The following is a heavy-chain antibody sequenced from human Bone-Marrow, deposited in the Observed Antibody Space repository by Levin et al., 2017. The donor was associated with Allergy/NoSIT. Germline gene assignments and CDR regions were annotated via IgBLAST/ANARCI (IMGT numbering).Heavy chain of an antibody. Sequence: SGGSLRLSCVGSGFTFSSYAMNWVRQTPGKRLERVAVISGSGDEIDYVGSVKGRFTISRDNSKNTLSLEMNSLRGDDTALYYCAKSDCSGTWCHVLDYWGQGTLVTVSS. J-gene: IGHJ4*02. CDR1: GFTFSSYA. V-gene: IGHV3-23*01. CDR2: ISGSGDEI. D-gene: IGHD2-2*01. CDR3: AKSDCSGTWCHVLDY.